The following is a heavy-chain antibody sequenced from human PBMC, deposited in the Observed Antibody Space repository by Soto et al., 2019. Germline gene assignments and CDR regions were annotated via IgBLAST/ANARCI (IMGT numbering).Heavy chain of an antibody. Sequence: GGSLRLSCAASGFTFSSYSMSWVRQAPGKGLEWVSDISGSGGCKYYADSVKGRFTISRDNSKNTLYLQMNSLRAEDTAVYDCAKGEIAADDFDAFDYWGQGTLVTVSS. J-gene: IGHJ3*01. V-gene: IGHV3-23*01. CDR1: GFTFSSYS. CDR3: AKGEIAADDFDAFDY. CDR2: ISGSGGCK. D-gene: IGHD6-13*01.